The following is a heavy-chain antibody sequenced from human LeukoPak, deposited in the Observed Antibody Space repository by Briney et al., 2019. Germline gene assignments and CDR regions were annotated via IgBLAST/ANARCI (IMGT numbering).Heavy chain of an antibody. CDR2: ISAYNGNT. Sequence: ASVKVSCKASGCTFTSYGISWVRQAPGQGLEWMGWISAYNGNTNYAQKLQGRVTMTTDTSTSTAYMELRSLRSDDTAVYYCARDWDYYDSSGNFDYWGQGTLVTVSS. CDR3: ARDWDYYDSSGNFDY. CDR1: GCTFTSYG. V-gene: IGHV1-18*01. J-gene: IGHJ4*02. D-gene: IGHD3-22*01.